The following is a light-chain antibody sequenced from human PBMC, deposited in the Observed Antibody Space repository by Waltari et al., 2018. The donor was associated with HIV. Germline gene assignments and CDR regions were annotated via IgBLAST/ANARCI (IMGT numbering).Light chain of an antibody. CDR1: SSDVGSYNV. CDR2: EDN. J-gene: IGLJ2*01. V-gene: IGLV2-23*01. Sequence: PGQSITISCTGTSSDVGSYNVVSWYQQHPGKAPKLMIYEDNKRPSGVSNRFSASKSGNTASLTISGLQAEDEADYYCCSYTGSNTWLFGVGTKLTVL. CDR3: CSYTGSNTWL.